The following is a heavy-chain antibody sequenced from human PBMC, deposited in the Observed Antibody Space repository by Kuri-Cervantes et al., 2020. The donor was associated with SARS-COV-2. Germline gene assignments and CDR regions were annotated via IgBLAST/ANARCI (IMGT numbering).Heavy chain of an antibody. CDR3: CGSYTNWFDP. Sequence: GGSLRLSCSASGFTFSNAWMSWVRQAPGKGLEWVGRIKSKSDDGTTDYAAPVKGRFTLSRDDLENTVYLQMNSLKPEDTAVYYCCGSYTNWFDPWGQGTLVTVSS. J-gene: IGHJ5*02. V-gene: IGHV3-15*01. D-gene: IGHD1-26*01. CDR2: IKSKSDDGTT. CDR1: GFTFSNAW.